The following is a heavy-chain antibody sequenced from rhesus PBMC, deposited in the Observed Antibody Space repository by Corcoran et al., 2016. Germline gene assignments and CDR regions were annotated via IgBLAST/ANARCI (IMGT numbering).Heavy chain of an antibody. J-gene: IGHJ4*01. Sequence: QVQLQESGPGLVKPSETLSLTCAVFGYSISSGYYWNWIRQSPGKGLEWIGSIYGSGKNNYLNPSLKSRVTLSVDTSKNQFSLKLSSVTAADTAVYYCARGYSSWSGYFDYWGQGVLVTVSS. V-gene: IGHV4S14*01. CDR2: IYGSGKNN. CDR1: GYSISSGYY. CDR3: ARGYSSWSGYFDY. D-gene: IGHD6-13*01.